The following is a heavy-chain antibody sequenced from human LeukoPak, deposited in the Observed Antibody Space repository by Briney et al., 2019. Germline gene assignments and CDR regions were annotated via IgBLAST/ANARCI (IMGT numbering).Heavy chain of an antibody. J-gene: IGHJ5*02. CDR3: ARQMEQQLAYSWFDP. V-gene: IGHV6-1*01. CDR2: PFSKSNSVN. CDR1: GDSVSSNSAA. Sequence: SHTLSLTCAISGDSVSSNSAAWNWIRQSQSRGLEGLCRPFSKSNSVNDHAPSVESRITINPDTTKNQYPLHLPSVTHADTAIHRCARQMEQQLAYSWFDPWGQGILVTVSS. D-gene: IGHD6-13*01.